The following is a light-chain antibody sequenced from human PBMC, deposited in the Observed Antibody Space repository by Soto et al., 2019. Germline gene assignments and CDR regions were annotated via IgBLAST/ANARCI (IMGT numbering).Light chain of an antibody. Sequence: VLTQSPATLSLSPGESATLSCRASQSISSYLAWYQQKPGQAPRLLIYDASNRATGIPARFSGSGSGTDFTLTISRLEPEDFAVYYCQQYGSSPTTFGQGTRLEIK. CDR1: QSISSY. V-gene: IGKV3-20*01. CDR2: DAS. CDR3: QQYGSSPTT. J-gene: IGKJ5*01.